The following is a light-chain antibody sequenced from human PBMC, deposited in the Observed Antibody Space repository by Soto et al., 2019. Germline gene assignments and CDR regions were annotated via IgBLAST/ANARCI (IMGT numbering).Light chain of an antibody. J-gene: IGKJ4*01. CDR1: QSVSSSY. V-gene: IGKV3-20*01. Sequence: EIVLPQSPGTLSLSPGERATLSYRASQSVSSSYLAWYQQKPGQAPRLLIYDASNRATGIPDRFSGSGSGTDFTLTISRLEPEDFAVYYCQQYGSSRFTFGGGTKVDI. CDR3: QQYGSSRFT. CDR2: DAS.